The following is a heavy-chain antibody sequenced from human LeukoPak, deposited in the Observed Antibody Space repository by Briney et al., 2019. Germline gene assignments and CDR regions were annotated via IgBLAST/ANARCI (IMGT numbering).Heavy chain of an antibody. CDR2: IIPIFGTA. J-gene: IGHJ4*02. Sequence: SVKVSCKASGGTFSSYAISWVRQAPGQGLEWMGGIIPIFGTANYAQKFQGRVTITADESTSTAYMELSCLRSEDTAVYYCARVGSRYCSSTSCYTAFDYWGQGTLVTVSS. D-gene: IGHD2-2*02. CDR3: ARVGSRYCSSTSCYTAFDY. CDR1: GGTFSSYA. V-gene: IGHV1-69*01.